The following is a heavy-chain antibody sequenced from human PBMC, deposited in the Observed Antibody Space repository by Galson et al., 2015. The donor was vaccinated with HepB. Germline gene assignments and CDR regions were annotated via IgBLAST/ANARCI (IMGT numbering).Heavy chain of an antibody. J-gene: IGHJ4*02. Sequence: PHSLPCADSGPTFTSQGMCWPREAPGKGLEWVSAISGSGGSTYYADSVKGRFTISRDNSKNTLYLQMNSLRAEDTAVYYCAKERGDDCSSTSCPNYFDYWGQGTLVTVSS. CDR1: GPTFTSQG. CDR2: ISGSGGST. D-gene: IGHD2-2*01. CDR3: AKERGDDCSSTSCPNYFDY. V-gene: IGHV3-23*01.